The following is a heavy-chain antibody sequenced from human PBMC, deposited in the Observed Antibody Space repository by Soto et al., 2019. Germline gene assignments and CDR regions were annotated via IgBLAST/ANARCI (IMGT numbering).Heavy chain of an antibody. Sequence: EVQLVESGGGLVKPGGSLRLSCAASGFTFKDAWMSWVRQAPGKGLEWVGHIKSTDTGGTTDYAAPVKGRFIISKDDSEDTLYLQMNSLKTEDTARYFCTWHLDIWGQGTSVIVSS. V-gene: IGHV3-15*01. CDR3: TWHLDI. CDR1: GFTFKDAW. CDR2: IKSTDTGGTT. J-gene: IGHJ6*02.